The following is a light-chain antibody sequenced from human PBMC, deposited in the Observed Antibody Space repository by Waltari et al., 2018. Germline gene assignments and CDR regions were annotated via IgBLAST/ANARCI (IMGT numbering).Light chain of an antibody. CDR1: SSDVGTYNL. CDR2: EGT. V-gene: IGLV2-23*01. Sequence: QSALTQPASVSGSPGQSITISCTGTSSDVGTYNLVSWYQQHPGKAPKLMIYEGTKRPSGVVNRVSGSNSGNTASLTISGLPAVDEAHYYCCSYAGGRPHVVFGGGTQLTVL. J-gene: IGLJ2*01. CDR3: CSYAGGRPHVV.